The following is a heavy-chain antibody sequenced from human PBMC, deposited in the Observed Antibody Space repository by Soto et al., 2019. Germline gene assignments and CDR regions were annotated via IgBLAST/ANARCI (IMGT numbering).Heavy chain of an antibody. CDR1: GFTFSSHY. D-gene: IGHD2-8*02. J-gene: IGHJ4*02. CDR2: INRVGSEK. CDR3: ARDGGVRRIDY. Sequence: EVQLVESGGGLVQPGGSLRLSCAASGFTFSSHYMAWVRQAPGKGLGWVANINRVGSEKNYVDSVKGRFTISRDNAKNSLYLQMNSLRAEDPAVYYCARDGGVRRIDYWGQGTLVTVSS. V-gene: IGHV3-7*01.